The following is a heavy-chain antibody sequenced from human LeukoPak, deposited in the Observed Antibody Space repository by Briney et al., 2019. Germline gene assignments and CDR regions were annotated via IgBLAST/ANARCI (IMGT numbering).Heavy chain of an antibody. V-gene: IGHV1-18*01. CDR2: ISAYSGNT. Sequence: ASVKVSCKASGYTFTSYGINWVRKAPGQGLEWMGWISAYSGNTNYAQKLQGRVTMTTDTSTSTAYMELRSLRSDDTAVYYCAREESIGRYQFLHEYWGQGTLVTVSS. CDR3: AREESIGRYQFLHEY. D-gene: IGHD1-26*01. CDR1: GYTFTSYG. J-gene: IGHJ4*02.